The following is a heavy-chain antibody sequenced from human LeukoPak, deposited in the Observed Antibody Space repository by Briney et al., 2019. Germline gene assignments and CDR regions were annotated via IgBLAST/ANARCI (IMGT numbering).Heavy chain of an antibody. CDR3: AAPIVGATQRAFDI. Sequence: PSETLSLTCSVSGGSISSSSNYYWGWIRQPPGKGLEWIGSIYYSGSTYYNPSLKSRVTISVDTSKNQFSLKLSSVTAADTAVYYCAAPIVGATQRAFDIWGQGTMVTVSS. D-gene: IGHD1-26*01. CDR2: IYYSGST. V-gene: IGHV4-39*01. CDR1: GGSISSSSNYY. J-gene: IGHJ3*02.